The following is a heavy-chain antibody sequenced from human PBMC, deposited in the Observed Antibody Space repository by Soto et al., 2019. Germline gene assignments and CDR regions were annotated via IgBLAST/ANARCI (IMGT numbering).Heavy chain of an antibody. Sequence: GGSLRLSCAASGFTFSSYAMHWVRQAPGKGLEWVAVISYDGSNKYYADSVKGRFTISRDNSKNTLYLQMNSLRAEDTAVYYCARDFQLHDYGDYFVSDFYYYYGMDVWGQGTTVTVSS. CDR1: GFTFSSYA. V-gene: IGHV3-30-3*01. J-gene: IGHJ6*02. D-gene: IGHD4-17*01. CDR3: ARDFQLHDYGDYFVSDFYYYYGMDV. CDR2: ISYDGSNK.